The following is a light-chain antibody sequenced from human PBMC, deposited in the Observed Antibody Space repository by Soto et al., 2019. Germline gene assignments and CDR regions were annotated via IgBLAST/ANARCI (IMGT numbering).Light chain of an antibody. V-gene: IGKV3-11*01. J-gene: IGKJ3*01. CDR3: HQSGSSPLT. CDR1: QGVSNY. Sequence: EIVLTQSPDTLSLSPGERATLSCRASQGVSNYLAWYQQKPGQAPRLLIYDASNRATGIPARFSGSGSGTDFTLTISRLDPEDFAVYYCHQSGSSPLTFGPGTKV. CDR2: DAS.